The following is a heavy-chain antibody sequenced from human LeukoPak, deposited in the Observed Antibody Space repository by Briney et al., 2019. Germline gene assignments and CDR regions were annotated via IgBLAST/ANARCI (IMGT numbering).Heavy chain of an antibody. V-gene: IGHV3-23*01. CDR1: GFTFTNYA. CDR2: ITTDGRST. J-gene: IGHJ4*02. CDR3: AKGSSTTCPCYRDY. Sequence: GGSLRLSCATSGFTFTNYAMSWVRQAPGKGLEWVSAITTDGRSTYYADSVKGRFTISRDNSKNTLYLQMNSLRAEDTALYYCAKGSSTTCPCYRDYWGQGTLVTVSS. D-gene: IGHD2-2*01.